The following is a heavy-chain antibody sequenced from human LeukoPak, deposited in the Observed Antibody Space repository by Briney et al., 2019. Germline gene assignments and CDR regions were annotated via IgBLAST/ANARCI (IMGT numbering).Heavy chain of an antibody. J-gene: IGHJ4*02. CDR3: AKGYRIVSGSLDY. CDR1: GFTFDDDT. V-gene: IGHV3-43*01. CDR2: ISWDGGST. Sequence: GGPLRLSCAASGFTFDDDTMHCVRQAPGKGLECVSLISWDGGSTYYADSVKGRFTISRDNSKNSLYLQMNTLRTEDTALYYCAKGYRIVSGSLDYWGQGTLVTVSS. D-gene: IGHD3-10*01.